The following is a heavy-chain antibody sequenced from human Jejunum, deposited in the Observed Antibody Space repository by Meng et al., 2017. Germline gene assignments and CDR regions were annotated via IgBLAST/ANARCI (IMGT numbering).Heavy chain of an antibody. CDR3: ARDVGRHQLDH. J-gene: IGHJ3*01. Sequence: GESLKISCEASEFFFSGYWMHWVRQGPGTGLIWVARITNDGSATDYADSVKGRFTISRDNAKNTLYLQMNSLRAEDTAVYYCARDVGRHQLDHWGQGTMVTVSS. V-gene: IGHV3-74*01. D-gene: IGHD1-1*01. CDR1: EFFFSGYW. CDR2: ITNDGSAT.